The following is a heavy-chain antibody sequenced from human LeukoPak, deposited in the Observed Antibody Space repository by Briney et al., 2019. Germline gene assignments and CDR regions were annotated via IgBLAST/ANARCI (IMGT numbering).Heavy chain of an antibody. CDR1: GYTFTGYY. V-gene: IGHV1-2*02. CDR2: INPNSGGT. CDR3: ARNPDYGDYVWPFDY. Sequence: GASVKVSCKASGYTFTGYYVHWVRQAPGQGLEWMGWINPNSGGTNYAQKFQGRVTMTRDTSISTAYMELSRLRSDDTAVYYCARNPDYGDYVWPFDYWGQGTLVTVSS. J-gene: IGHJ4*02. D-gene: IGHD4-17*01.